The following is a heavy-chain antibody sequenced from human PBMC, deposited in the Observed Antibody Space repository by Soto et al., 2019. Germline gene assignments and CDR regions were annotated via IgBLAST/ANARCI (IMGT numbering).Heavy chain of an antibody. D-gene: IGHD2-15*01. CDR2: MNPNSGNT. CDR3: ASGPSVAATLDY. V-gene: IGHV1-8*01. J-gene: IGHJ4*02. Sequence: ASVKVSCKASGYTFTSYDINWVRQATGQGLEWMGWMNPNSGNTGYAQKFQGRVTMTRNTSISTAYMELSSLRSEDTAVYYCASGPSVAATLDYWGQGTMVTVSS. CDR1: GYTFTSYD.